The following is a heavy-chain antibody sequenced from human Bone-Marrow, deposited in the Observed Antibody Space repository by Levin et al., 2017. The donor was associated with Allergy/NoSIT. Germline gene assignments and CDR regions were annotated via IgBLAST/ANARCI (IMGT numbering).Heavy chain of an antibody. CDR2: IWNDGSNK. J-gene: IGHJ4*02. CDR1: GFTFSNYG. V-gene: IGHV3-33*01. CDR3: ARVRGDGDYIFDY. D-gene: IGHD4-17*01. Sequence: GESLKISCAAFGFTFSNYGMHWVRQAPGKGLEWVAVIWNDGSNKYYADSVKGRFTISRDNSKNTLYLQMNSLRAEDTAVYYCARVRGDGDYIFDYWGQGTLVTVSS.